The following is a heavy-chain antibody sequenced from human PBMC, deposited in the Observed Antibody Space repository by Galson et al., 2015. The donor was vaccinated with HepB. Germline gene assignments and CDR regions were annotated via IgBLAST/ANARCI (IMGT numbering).Heavy chain of an antibody. CDR1: GFTFDDYA. Sequence: SLRLSCAASGFTFDDYAMHWVRHAPGKGLEWVSGISWNSGSIGYADSVKGRFTISKDNAKNSLYLQMNSLRAEDTALYYCAKDYSIAVAGTLEFDYWGQGTLVTVSS. J-gene: IGHJ4*02. CDR3: AKDYSIAVAGTLEFDY. V-gene: IGHV3-9*01. CDR2: ISWNSGSI. D-gene: IGHD6-19*01.